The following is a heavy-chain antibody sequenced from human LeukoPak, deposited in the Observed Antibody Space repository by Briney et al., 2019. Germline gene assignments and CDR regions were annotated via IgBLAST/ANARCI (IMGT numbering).Heavy chain of an antibody. CDR2: IRSSSSYI. J-gene: IGHJ6*02. CDR1: GFTFSSYS. CDR3: ARGAGYCSSTSCPLYYYYGMDV. D-gene: IGHD2-2*01. Sequence: GGSLRLSCAASGFTFSSYSMNWVRQAPGKGLEWVSSIRSSSSYIYYADSVKGRFTISRDNAKNSLYLQMNSLRAEDTAVYYCARGAGYCSSTSCPLYYYYGMDVWGQGTTVTVSS. V-gene: IGHV3-21*01.